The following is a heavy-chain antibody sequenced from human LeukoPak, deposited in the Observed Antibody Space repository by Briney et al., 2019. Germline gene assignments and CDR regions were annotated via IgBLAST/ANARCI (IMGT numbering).Heavy chain of an antibody. CDR2: ISSGSSTI. J-gene: IGHJ4*02. CDR1: GFTFSSYS. Sequence: QSGGSLRLSCAASGFTFSSYSMNWVRQAPGKGLEWVSYISSGSSTIYYADSVKGRFTISRDNAKNSLYLQMNSLRAEDTAVYYCARVSRTWAYYYDSSGYQGYFDYWGQGTLVTVSS. V-gene: IGHV3-48*01. D-gene: IGHD3-22*01. CDR3: ARVSRTWAYYYDSSGYQGYFDY.